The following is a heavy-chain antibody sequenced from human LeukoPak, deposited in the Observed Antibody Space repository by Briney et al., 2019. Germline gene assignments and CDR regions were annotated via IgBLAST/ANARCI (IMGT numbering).Heavy chain of an antibody. J-gene: IGHJ4*02. CDR1: GYTFTSYD. D-gene: IGHD3-3*01. CDR3: ARTNYDFWSGYYSDY. V-gene: IGHV1-8*03. Sequence: ASVKVSCRASGYTFTSYDINWVRQATGQGLEWMGWMNPNSGNTGYAQKFQGRVTITRNTSISTAYMELSSLRSEDTAVYYCARTNYDFWSGYYSDYWGQGTLVTVSS. CDR2: MNPNSGNT.